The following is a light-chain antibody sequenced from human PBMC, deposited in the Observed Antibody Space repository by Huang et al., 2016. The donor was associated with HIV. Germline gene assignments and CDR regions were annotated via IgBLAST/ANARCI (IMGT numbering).Light chain of an antibody. Sequence: DIVMTQSPDSLAVSLGERATINCKSSQSILYSSTDKSYLAGYHQKPGQPPKLLIDWASTRESGVPDRFSGSGSGTDFTLTISSLQAEDVAVYYCQQYYSSPFTFGPGTKVDIK. J-gene: IGKJ3*01. CDR2: WAS. V-gene: IGKV4-1*01. CDR3: QQYYSSPFT. CDR1: QSILYSSTDKSY.